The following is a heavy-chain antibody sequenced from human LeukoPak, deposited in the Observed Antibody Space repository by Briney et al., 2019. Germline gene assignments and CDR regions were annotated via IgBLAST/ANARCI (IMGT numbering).Heavy chain of an antibody. CDR2: MNPNSGNT. CDR1: GYTFTSYD. Sequence: ASVMVSCKASGYTFTSYDINWVRQATGQGLEWMGWMNPNSGNTGYAQKFQGRVTMTRNTSISTAYMELSSLRSEDTAVYYCAIPWYTEAGLDYWGQGTLVTVSS. J-gene: IGHJ4*02. CDR3: AIPWYTEAGLDY. D-gene: IGHD1-1*01. V-gene: IGHV1-8*01.